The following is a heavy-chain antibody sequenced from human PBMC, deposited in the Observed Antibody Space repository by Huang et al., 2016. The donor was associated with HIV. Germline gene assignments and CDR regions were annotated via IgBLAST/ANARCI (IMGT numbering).Heavy chain of an antibody. CDR3: ARHNIYCSGGGCSSFDY. J-gene: IGHJ4*02. CDR1: GGSISSSNYY. CDR2: IYYGVNT. D-gene: IGHD2-15*01. V-gene: IGHV4-39*01. Sequence: QLQLQESGPGLVKASETLSPTCIVFGGSISSSNYYWGWVRPPPGRGLEWIGSIYYGVNTFSRPSLRGRVTVSVETSKNQLSLKVRSVTAADTAVYYWARHNIYCSGGGCSSFDYWGQGTLVTVSS.